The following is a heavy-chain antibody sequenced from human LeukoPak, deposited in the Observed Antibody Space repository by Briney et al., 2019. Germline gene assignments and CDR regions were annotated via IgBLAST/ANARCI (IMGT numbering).Heavy chain of an antibody. CDR2: IYPGDSDT. CDR1: GYSFTSYW. V-gene: IGHV5-51*01. CDR3: ARQRDATGWGGAFDY. Sequence: GESLQISCKGSGYSFTSYWIGWVRQMPGKGLEWMGIIYPGDSDTRYSPSFQGQVTISADKSISTAYLQWSSLKASDTAMYYCARQRDATGWGGAFDYWGQGTLVTVSS. J-gene: IGHJ4*02. D-gene: IGHD6-19*01.